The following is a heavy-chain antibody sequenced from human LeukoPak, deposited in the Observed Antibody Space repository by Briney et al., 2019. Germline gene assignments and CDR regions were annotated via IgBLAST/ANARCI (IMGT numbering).Heavy chain of an antibody. J-gene: IGHJ5*02. D-gene: IGHD3-3*01. CDR1: GFTFSSYA. CDR2: ISGSGGST. Sequence: GGSLRLSCAASGFTFSSYAMSWVRQAPGKGLEWVSAISGSGGSTYYADSVKGRFTISRDNSKNTLYLQMNSLRAEDTAVYYCAKDPYYDFWSGPLNWFDPWGQGTLVTVSS. V-gene: IGHV3-23*01. CDR3: AKDPYYDFWSGPLNWFDP.